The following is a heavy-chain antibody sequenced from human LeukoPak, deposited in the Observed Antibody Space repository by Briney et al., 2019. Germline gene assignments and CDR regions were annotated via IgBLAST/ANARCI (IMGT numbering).Heavy chain of an antibody. V-gene: IGHV3-21*01. CDR2: ISSSSSYI. J-gene: IGHJ3*02. CDR3: ARRMILEDAFDI. Sequence: MPGGSLRLSCAASGFTLSYNNMNWVRQAPGKGLEWVSSISSSSSYIYYADSVKGRFTISRDNAKNSLYLQMNSLRAEDTAVYYCARRMILEDAFDIWGQGTMVTVSS. D-gene: IGHD2-15*01. CDR1: GFTLSYNN.